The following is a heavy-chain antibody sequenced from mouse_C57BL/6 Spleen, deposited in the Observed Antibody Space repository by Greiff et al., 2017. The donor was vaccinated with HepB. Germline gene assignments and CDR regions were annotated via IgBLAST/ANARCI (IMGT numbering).Heavy chain of an antibody. V-gene: IGHV5-9-1*02. Sequence: EVQLQESGEGLVKPGGSLKLSCAASGFTFSSYAMSWVRQTPEKRLEWVAYISSGGDYIYYADTVKGRFTISRDNARNTLYLQMSSLKSEDTAMYYCTRERDYGNYGGYFDYWGQGTTLTVSS. J-gene: IGHJ2*01. D-gene: IGHD2-1*01. CDR1: GFTFSSYA. CDR2: ISSGGDYI. CDR3: TRERDYGNYGGYFDY.